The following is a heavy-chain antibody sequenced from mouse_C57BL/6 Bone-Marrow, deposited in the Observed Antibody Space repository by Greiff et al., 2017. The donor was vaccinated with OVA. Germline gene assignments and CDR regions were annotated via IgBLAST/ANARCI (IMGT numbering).Heavy chain of an antibody. J-gene: IGHJ4*01. D-gene: IGHD2-5*01. Sequence: QVQLQQSGAELVRPGASVTLSCKASGYTFTDYEMHWVKQTPVHGLEWIGAIDPETGGTAYNQKFKGKAILTADKSSSTAYMELRSLTSEDSAVYYCTRGYSSYYAMDYWGRGTSVTVSS. CDR1: GYTFTDYE. CDR2: IDPETGGT. V-gene: IGHV1-15*01. CDR3: TRGYSSYYAMDY.